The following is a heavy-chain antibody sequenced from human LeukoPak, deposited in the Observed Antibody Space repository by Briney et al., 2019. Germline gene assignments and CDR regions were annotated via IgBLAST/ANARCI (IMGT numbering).Heavy chain of an antibody. V-gene: IGHV4-59*08. CDR3: ARLSPGSRAAAGRGAFDI. J-gene: IGHJ3*02. CDR2: IYYSGST. D-gene: IGHD6-13*01. Sequence: SETLSLTCTVSGGSISSYYWSWIRQPPGKGLEWIGYIYYSGSTNYNPSLKSRVTISVDTSKNQFSLKLSSVTAADTAVYYCARLSPGSRAAAGRGAFDIWGQGTMVTVSS. CDR1: GGSISSYY.